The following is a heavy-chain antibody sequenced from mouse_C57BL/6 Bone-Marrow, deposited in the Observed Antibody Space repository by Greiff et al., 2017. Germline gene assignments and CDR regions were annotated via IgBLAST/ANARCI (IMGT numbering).Heavy chain of an antibody. J-gene: IGHJ2*01. V-gene: IGHV1-75*01. Sequence: QVQLKESGPELVKPGASVKISCKASGYTFTDYYIHWVKQRPGQGLEWIGRFFPGSGSTYYNEKFKGKATLTVDKSSSTAYMLLSSLTSEASADYCAARSLGRYYFDDWGQGTTLTVSS. D-gene: IGHD4-1*01. CDR1: GYTFTDYY. CDR3: ARSLGRYYFDD. CDR2: FFPGSGST.